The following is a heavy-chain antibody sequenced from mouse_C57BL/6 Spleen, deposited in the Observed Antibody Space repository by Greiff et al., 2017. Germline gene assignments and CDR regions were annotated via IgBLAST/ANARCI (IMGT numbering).Heavy chain of an antibody. CDR1: GYSITSGYY. D-gene: IGHD1-1*01. CDR3: ARDSGSSSGY. V-gene: IGHV3-6*01. Sequence: ESGPGLVKPSQSLSLTCSVTGYSITSGYYWNWIRQSPGNKLEWMGYISYDGSKNYNPSLKNRISITRDTSKNQFFLKLNSVTTEDTATYYCARDSGSSSGYWGQGTTLTVSS. J-gene: IGHJ2*01. CDR2: ISYDGSK.